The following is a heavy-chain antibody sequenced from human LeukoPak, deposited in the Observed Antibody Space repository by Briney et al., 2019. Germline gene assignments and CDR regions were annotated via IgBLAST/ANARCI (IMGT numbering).Heavy chain of an antibody. J-gene: IGHJ6*03. D-gene: IGHD1-7*01. CDR3: ARGRGLELPNYYYYYMDV. Sequence: GSLRLSCAASGFTVSSNYMSWIRQPPGKGLEWIGEINHSGSTNYNPSLKSRVTISVDTSKNQFSLKLSSVTAADTAVYYCARGRGLELPNYYYYYMDVWGKGTTVTVSS. V-gene: IGHV4-34*01. CDR1: GFTVSSNY. CDR2: INHSGST.